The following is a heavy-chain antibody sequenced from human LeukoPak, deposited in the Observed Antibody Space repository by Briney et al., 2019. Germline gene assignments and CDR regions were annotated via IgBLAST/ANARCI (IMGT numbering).Heavy chain of an antibody. Sequence: PGRSLRLSCAASGFTFSSYGMHWVRQAPGKWLEWVAVIWYDGSNKYYADSVKGRFTTSRDTSTNTLYLQMHSLRAEDTAVYYCARESVRYFDSRNWFDPWGQGTLVTVSS. D-gene: IGHD3-9*01. CDR3: ARESVRYFDSRNWFDP. V-gene: IGHV3-33*01. J-gene: IGHJ5*02. CDR1: GFTFSSYG. CDR2: IWYDGSNK.